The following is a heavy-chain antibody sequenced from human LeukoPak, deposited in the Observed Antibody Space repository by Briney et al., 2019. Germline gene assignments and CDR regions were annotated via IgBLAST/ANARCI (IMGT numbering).Heavy chain of an antibody. CDR1: GFTFSSYA. D-gene: IGHD6-19*01. CDR2: ISGSGGST. V-gene: IGHV3-23*01. Sequence: GGALRLSCAASGFTFSSYAMRWVRQAPGKGLEWVSAISGSGGSTYYADSGEGRFTISRDNSKNTLYLQMNSLRAEDTAVYYCANLPLAVAGRYLHGHWYFDLWGRGTLVTVSS. J-gene: IGHJ2*01. CDR3: ANLPLAVAGRYLHGHWYFDL.